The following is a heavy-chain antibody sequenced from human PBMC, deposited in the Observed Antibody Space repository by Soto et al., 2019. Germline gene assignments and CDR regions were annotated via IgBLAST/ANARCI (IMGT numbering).Heavy chain of an antibody. CDR2: ISAYNGNT. CDR3: ARRGYCSGGSCYSLGSAFDI. D-gene: IGHD2-15*01. V-gene: IGHV1-18*04. Sequence: ASVKVSCKASGYTFTSYGISWVRQAPGQGVEWMGWISAYNGNTNYAQKLQGRVTMTTDTSTSTAYMELRSLRSDDTAVYYCARRGYCSGGSCYSLGSAFDIWGQGTMVTVSS. J-gene: IGHJ3*02. CDR1: GYTFTSYG.